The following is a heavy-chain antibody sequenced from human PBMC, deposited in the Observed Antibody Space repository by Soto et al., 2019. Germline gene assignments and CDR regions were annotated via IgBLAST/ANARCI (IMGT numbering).Heavy chain of an antibody. CDR1: GFTFSSYA. Sequence: GGSLRLSCAASGFTFSSYAMSWVRQAPGKGLEWVSAISGSGGSTYYADSVKGRFTISRDNSKNTLYLQMNSLSAEDTAVYYWAKRRYCSGGSCYSSDYWGQGTLGTVSS. CDR2: ISGSGGST. CDR3: AKRRYCSGGSCYSSDY. V-gene: IGHV3-23*01. D-gene: IGHD2-15*01. J-gene: IGHJ4*02.